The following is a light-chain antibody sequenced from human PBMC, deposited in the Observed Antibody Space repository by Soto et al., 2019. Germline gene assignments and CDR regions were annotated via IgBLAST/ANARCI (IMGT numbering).Light chain of an antibody. CDR2: AAS. Sequence: DIQMTQSPSSVSASVGDRVTITCQASQGISNWLAWYQQKAGQAPKLLIYAASGLHSGVPSRFSGSGSGTDFTLTISSLQPEDFATYFCQQSDSFPHTFGRGTKLEI. J-gene: IGKJ2*01. CDR1: QGISNW. CDR3: QQSDSFPHT. V-gene: IGKV1-12*01.